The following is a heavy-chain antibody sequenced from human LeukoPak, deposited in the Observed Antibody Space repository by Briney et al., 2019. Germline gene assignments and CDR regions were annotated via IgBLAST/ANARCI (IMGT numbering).Heavy chain of an antibody. D-gene: IGHD6-13*01. Sequence: GGSLRLSCAASGFTFSSYWMHWVRQAPGKGLVWVSRIDRDGTITSYADSVRGRFTISRDNAKNTPYLQMNSLRAEDTAVYYCVRWYPYFDCWGQGTLVTVSS. J-gene: IGHJ4*02. V-gene: IGHV3-74*01. CDR1: GFTFSSYW. CDR2: IDRDGTIT. CDR3: VRWYPYFDC.